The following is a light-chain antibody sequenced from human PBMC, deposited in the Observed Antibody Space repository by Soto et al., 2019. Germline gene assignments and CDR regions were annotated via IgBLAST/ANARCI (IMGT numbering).Light chain of an antibody. CDR3: QQYNSYSPWT. CDR1: ESIRTW. V-gene: IGKV1-5*01. J-gene: IGKJ1*01. CDR2: DAS. Sequence: DIQMTQSPSTLSASIGDRVTITCRASESIRTWLAWYQHKPGKAPKFLIYDASSLESGVPSRFSGSGSGTEFTLTISSLQPDDFATYYCQQYNSYSPWTFGQGTKVDIK.